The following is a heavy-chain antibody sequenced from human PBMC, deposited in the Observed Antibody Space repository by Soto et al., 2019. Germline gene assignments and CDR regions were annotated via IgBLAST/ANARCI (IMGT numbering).Heavy chain of an antibody. D-gene: IGHD6-13*01. V-gene: IGHV5-51*01. Sequence: GESLKISCNGSGYSFTIYCIGLVLQMPGKGLEWMGIIYPCDSDTGYSPSFQGQVTISADKSISTAYLQWSSLKASDTAMYYCATIPIAAAGTGFDYWGQGTLVTVSS. CDR1: GYSFTIYC. CDR3: ATIPIAAAGTGFDY. CDR2: IYPCDSDT. J-gene: IGHJ4*02.